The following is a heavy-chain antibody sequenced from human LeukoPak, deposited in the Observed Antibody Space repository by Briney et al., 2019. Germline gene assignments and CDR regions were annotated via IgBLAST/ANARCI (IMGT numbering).Heavy chain of an antibody. V-gene: IGHV3-23*01. CDR1: GFTFSSYS. CDR3: AKDQGFYDSGSYSAASDI. J-gene: IGHJ3*02. CDR2: ISGRAERT. D-gene: IGHD3-10*01. Sequence: GGSLRLSCAASGFTFSSYSMNWVRQAPGKGLEWVSVISGRAERTYYADSVKGRFTISRDNSMDTLYLQMNSLRAEDTAVYYCAKDQGFYDSGSYSAASDIWGQGTMVTVSS.